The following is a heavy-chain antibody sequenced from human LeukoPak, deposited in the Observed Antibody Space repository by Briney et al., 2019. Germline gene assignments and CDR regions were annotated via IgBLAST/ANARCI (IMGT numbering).Heavy chain of an antibody. CDR3: ARGRTCSRTNCYGESTFS. CDR2: IKQDGSEK. J-gene: IGHJ5*02. D-gene: IGHD2-2*01. V-gene: IGHV3-7*01. CDR1: GFTFSNYW. Sequence: GGSLRLSCAASGFTFSNYWMSWLRQAPGKGLEWVANIKQDGSEKYYVDSVKGRFTISRDNARNSLYLQMNSLRAEDTAVYYCARGRTCSRTNCYGESTFSWGQGTLVTVSS.